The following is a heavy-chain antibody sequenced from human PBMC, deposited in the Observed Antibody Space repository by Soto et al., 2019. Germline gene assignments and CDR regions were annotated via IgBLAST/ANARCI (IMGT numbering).Heavy chain of an antibody. CDR1: GGSISSSSYY. J-gene: IGHJ4*02. V-gene: IGHV4-39*01. CDR3: ARRDSTTVGGKHFDY. CDR2: IYYSGST. Sequence: SETLSLTCTVSGGSISSSSYYWGWIRQPPGKGLEWIGSIYYSGSTYYNPSLKSRVTISVDTSKNQFSLKLSSVTAADTAVYYCARRDSTTVGGKHFDYWGQGTLVTVSS. D-gene: IGHD4-17*01.